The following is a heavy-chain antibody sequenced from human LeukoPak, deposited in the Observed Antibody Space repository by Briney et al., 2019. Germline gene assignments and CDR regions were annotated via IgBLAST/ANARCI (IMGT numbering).Heavy chain of an antibody. CDR1: GGSISSYY. CDR2: IYYSGST. CDR3: AREVNSSTWRPLDF. V-gene: IGHV4-59*12. Sequence: SETLSLTCTVSGGSISSYYWSWIRQPPGKGLEWIGYIYYSGSTNYNPSLKSRLTMSVDTSNNQLSLKLTSMTAADTAVYYCAREVNSSTWRPLDFWGQGTLVTVSS. D-gene: IGHD6-13*01. J-gene: IGHJ4*02.